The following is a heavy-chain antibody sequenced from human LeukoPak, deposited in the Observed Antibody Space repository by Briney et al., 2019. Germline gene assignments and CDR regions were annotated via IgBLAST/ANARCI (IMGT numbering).Heavy chain of an antibody. Sequence: GGSLRLSCVGSGFTSIAYALTWARQAPGKGLEWASGISGGGVTTYYADSVKGRFTISRDNSKNTLYLQMNSLRADDTAIYYCARNQQLGGHSYYYYGMDVWGQGTTVTVSS. D-gene: IGHD3-16*01. CDR1: GFTSIAYA. V-gene: IGHV3-23*01. J-gene: IGHJ6*02. CDR3: ARNQQLGGHSYYYYGMDV. CDR2: ISGGGVTT.